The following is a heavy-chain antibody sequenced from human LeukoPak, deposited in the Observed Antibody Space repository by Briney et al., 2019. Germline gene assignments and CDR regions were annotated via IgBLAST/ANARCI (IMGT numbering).Heavy chain of an antibody. V-gene: IGHV3-74*01. D-gene: IGHD2-2*01. CDR3: ARGVGYCSSTSCYWWCDP. CDR2: INNGGSST. J-gene: IGHJ5*02. CDR1: GFTFSSYC. Sequence: PGGSLRLSCAASGFTFSSYCMHWIRQAPGKGLVWVGRINNGGSSTSYADPERRGFTIFRDNTKHTLYLQMNSLRAEDTAVYYCARGVGYCSSTSCYWWCDPWGQRTLVTVSS.